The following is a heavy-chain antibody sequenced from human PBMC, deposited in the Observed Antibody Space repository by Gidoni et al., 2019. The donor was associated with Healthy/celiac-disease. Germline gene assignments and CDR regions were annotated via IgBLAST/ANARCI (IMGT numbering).Heavy chain of an antibody. CDR3: AGDYCSGGSCWYEGWFDP. J-gene: IGHJ5*02. CDR1: GDSVSSNSAA. D-gene: IGHD2-15*01. Sequence: QVQLQQSGPGLVKPSQTLSLTCAISGDSVSSNSAAWNWIRQSPSRGLEWLGRTYYRSKWYNDYAVSVKSRITINPDTSKNQFSLQLNSVTPEDTAVYYSAGDYCSGGSCWYEGWFDPWGQGTLVTVSS. CDR2: TYYRSKWYN. V-gene: IGHV6-1*01.